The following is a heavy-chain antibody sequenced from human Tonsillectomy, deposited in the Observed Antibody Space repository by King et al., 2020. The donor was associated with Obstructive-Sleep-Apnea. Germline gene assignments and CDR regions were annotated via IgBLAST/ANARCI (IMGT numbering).Heavy chain of an antibody. Sequence: VQLVESGGGVVQPGWSLSLSCAASGFTFSGYAIHWVRQAPGKGLEWVAVISYDGSSKYYADSVKGRFTISRDNSKNTLYLQMNSLRGEDTAVYYCARGIVVVPAAVLDYWGQGTLVTVSS. CDR2: ISYDGSSK. J-gene: IGHJ4*02. CDR1: GFTFSGYA. V-gene: IGHV3-30*04. CDR3: ARGIVVVPAAVLDY. D-gene: IGHD2-2*01.